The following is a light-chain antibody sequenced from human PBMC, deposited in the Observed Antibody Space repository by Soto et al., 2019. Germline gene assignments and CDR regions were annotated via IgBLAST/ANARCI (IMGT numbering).Light chain of an antibody. Sequence: QSVRTQPPSASGSPGQSVTISCTGTSSDVGGYNYVSWYQQYPGRAPKLMIYEVTKRPSGVPDRFSGSKSGNTASLTVSGLQAEDEADYYCSSYAASNNFYFVFGGGTKLTVL. CDR3: SSYAASNNFYFV. CDR2: EVT. J-gene: IGLJ3*02. V-gene: IGLV2-8*01. CDR1: SSDVGGYNY.